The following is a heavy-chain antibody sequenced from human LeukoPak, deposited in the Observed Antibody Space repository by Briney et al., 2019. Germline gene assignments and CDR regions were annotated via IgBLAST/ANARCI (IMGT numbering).Heavy chain of an antibody. CDR2: ISSSGSTI. Sequence: GGSLRLSCAASGFTFSNYAMTWVRQAPGKGLEWVSYISSSGSTIYYADSVKGRFTISRDNAKNSLYLQMNSLRAEDTAVYYCARGRYSSGYLDYWGQGTLVTVSS. CDR1: GFTFSNYA. D-gene: IGHD2-15*01. CDR3: ARGRYSSGYLDY. V-gene: IGHV3-48*03. J-gene: IGHJ4*02.